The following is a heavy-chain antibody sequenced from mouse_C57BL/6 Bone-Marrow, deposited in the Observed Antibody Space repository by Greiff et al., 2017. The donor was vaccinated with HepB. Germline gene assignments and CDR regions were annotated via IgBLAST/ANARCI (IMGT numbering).Heavy chain of an antibody. CDR3: ARTSYYSNYYAMDY. CDR1: GYSFTGYY. D-gene: IGHD2-5*01. Sequence: VQLQQPGPELVKPGASVKISCKASGYSFTGYYMNWVKQSPEKSLEWIGEINPSTGGTTYNQKFKAKATLTVDKSSSTAYMQLKSLTSEDSAVYYCARTSYYSNYYAMDYWGQGTSVTVSS. V-gene: IGHV1-42*01. CDR2: INPSTGGT. J-gene: IGHJ4*01.